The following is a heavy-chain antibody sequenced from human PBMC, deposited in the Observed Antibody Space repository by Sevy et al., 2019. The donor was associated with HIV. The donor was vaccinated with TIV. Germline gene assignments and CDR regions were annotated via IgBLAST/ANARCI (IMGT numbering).Heavy chain of an antibody. J-gene: IGHJ1*01. CDR2: ISSSSSYI. V-gene: IGHV3-21*01. Sequence: GGSLRLSCAASGFTFSSYSMNWVRQAPGKGLEWVSSISSSSSYIYYADSVKGRFTISRDNAKNSLYLQMNSLRAEDTAVYYCARDGEYSSSWNQGKYFQHWGQGTLVTVSS. CDR1: GFTFSSYS. CDR3: ARDGEYSSSWNQGKYFQH. D-gene: IGHD6-13*01.